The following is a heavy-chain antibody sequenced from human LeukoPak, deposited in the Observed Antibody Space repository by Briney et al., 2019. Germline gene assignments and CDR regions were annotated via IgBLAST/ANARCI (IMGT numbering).Heavy chain of an antibody. CDR3: TTNDAFDI. J-gene: IGHJ3*02. CDR2: IKNKIASGTT. Sequence: PGGSLRLSCAASGFTFSNAWMNWVRQAPGKGLEWVGRIKNKIASGTTDYAAPVKGRFTISRDDSKNTLFLQMNSLETEDTAMYYCTTNDAFDIWGQGTMVTVSS. V-gene: IGHV3-15*01. CDR1: GFTFSNAW.